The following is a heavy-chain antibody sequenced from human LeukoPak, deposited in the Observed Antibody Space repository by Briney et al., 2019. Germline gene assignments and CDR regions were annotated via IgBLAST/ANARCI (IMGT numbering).Heavy chain of an antibody. CDR2: MNPNSGNT. J-gene: IGHJ5*02. CDR3: ARIHSMLRGEIYNWLDP. Sequence: ASVKVSCKASGYTFTSYDINWVRQATGQGLEWMGWMNPNSGNTGYAQKFQGRVTITRDTSLNTAYMELSSLGSEDTAVYYCARIHSMLRGEIYNWLDPWGQGTLVTVSS. D-gene: IGHD3-10*01. V-gene: IGHV1-8*03. CDR1: GYTFTSYD.